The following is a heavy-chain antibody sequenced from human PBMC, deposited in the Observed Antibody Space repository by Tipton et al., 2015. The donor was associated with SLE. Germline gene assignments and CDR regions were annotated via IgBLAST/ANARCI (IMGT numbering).Heavy chain of an antibody. CDR3: ARCSSFPEPLDY. CDR2: INHSGST. V-gene: IGHV4-30-2*01. J-gene: IGHJ4*02. CDR1: GGSISSGGYS. D-gene: IGHD6-13*01. Sequence: TLSLTCAVSGGSISSGGYSWSWIRQPPGKGLEWIGEINHSGSTNYNPSLKSRVTISVDTSKNQFSLKLSSVTAADTAVYYCARCSSFPEPLDYWGQGTLVTVSS.